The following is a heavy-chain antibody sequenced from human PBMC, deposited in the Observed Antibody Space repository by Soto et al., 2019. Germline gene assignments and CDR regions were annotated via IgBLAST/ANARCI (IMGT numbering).Heavy chain of an antibody. D-gene: IGHD3-22*01. CDR1: GGSISSGGYY. Sequence: SETLSLTCTVSGGSISSGGYYWSWIRQHPGKGLEWIGYIYYSGSTYYNPSLKSRVTISVDTSKNQFSLKLSSVTAADTAVYYCARASRDNYYDSSGYSPWGQGTLVTVSS. CDR2: IYYSGST. V-gene: IGHV4-31*03. CDR3: ARASRDNYYDSSGYSP. J-gene: IGHJ5*02.